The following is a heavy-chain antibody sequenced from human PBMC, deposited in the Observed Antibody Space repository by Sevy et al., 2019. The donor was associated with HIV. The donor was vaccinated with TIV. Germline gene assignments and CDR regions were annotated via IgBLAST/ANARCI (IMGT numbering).Heavy chain of an antibody. J-gene: IGHJ5*02. D-gene: IGHD2-15*01. Sequence: GGSLRLSCAASGFTVSSNYMSWVRQAPGKGLEWVSIIYSGGSTYYADSVKGRFTISRDNSKNTLYLQMKSLRAEDTAVYYCARERFTLGYCSGGSCPSWGQGTLVTVSS. CDR2: IYSGGST. V-gene: IGHV3-66*01. CDR3: ARERFTLGYCSGGSCPS. CDR1: GFTVSSNY.